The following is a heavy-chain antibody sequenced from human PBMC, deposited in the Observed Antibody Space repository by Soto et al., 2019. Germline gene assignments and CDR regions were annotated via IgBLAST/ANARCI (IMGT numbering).Heavy chain of an antibody. V-gene: IGHV4-34*01. J-gene: IGHJ4*02. CDR2: INHSGST. D-gene: IGHD3-22*01. CDR1: GGSFSGYY. CDR3: ARGRIFDYYDSSGYYRARYYFDY. Sequence: SETLSLTCAVYGGSFSGYYWSWIRQPPGKGLEWIGEINHSGSTNYNPSLKSRVTISVDTSKNQFSLKLSSVTAADTAVYYCARGRIFDYYDSSGYYRARYYFDYWGQGTLVTV.